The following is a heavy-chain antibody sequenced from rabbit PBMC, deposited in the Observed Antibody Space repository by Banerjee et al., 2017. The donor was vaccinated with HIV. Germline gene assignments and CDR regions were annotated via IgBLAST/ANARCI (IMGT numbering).Heavy chain of an antibody. CDR1: GFSFSNKYV. CDR2: INSNTGNT. V-gene: IGHV1S45*01. J-gene: IGHJ3*01. CDR3: ARGDGVGGYADL. Sequence: QEQLKETGGGLVQPGESLTLSCKASGFSFSNKYVMCWVRQAPGKGLEWIACINSNTGNTVYASWAKGPFTISKTSSTTVTLQMTSLTAADTATYFCARGDGVGGYADLWGQGTLVTVS. D-gene: IGHD6-1*01.